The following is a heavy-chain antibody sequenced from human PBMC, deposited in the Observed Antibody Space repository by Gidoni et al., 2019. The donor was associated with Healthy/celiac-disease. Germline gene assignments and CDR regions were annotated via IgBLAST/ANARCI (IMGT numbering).Heavy chain of an antibody. V-gene: IGHV3-33*01. D-gene: IGHD3-10*01. J-gene: IGHJ4*02. CDR3: ARGHLYDSGTYFLNYFDY. CDR2: IWYDGRNK. Sequence: QVQLVESGGGVVQPGRSLRLSCAASGFTFSSHARHWVRQAPGKGLEWVAVIWYDGRNKYYADSVKGRFTISRDNSDNTVYLQMNSLRAEDTAVYYCARGHLYDSGTYFLNYFDYWGQGTLVTVSS. CDR1: GFTFSSHA.